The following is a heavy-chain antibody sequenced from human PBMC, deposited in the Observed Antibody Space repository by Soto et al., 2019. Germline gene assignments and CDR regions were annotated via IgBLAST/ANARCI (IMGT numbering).Heavy chain of an antibody. CDR1: GFTFSSYS. J-gene: IGHJ4*02. Sequence: EVQLVESGGGLVKPGGSLRLSCAASGFTFSSYSMNWFRQAPGKGLEWVSSISSSSSYIYYADSVKGRFTISRDNAKNSLYLQMNSLRAEDTAVYYCARDGGITMVRGTDYWGQGTLVTVS. CDR2: ISSSSSYI. D-gene: IGHD3-10*01. V-gene: IGHV3-21*01. CDR3: ARDGGITMVRGTDY.